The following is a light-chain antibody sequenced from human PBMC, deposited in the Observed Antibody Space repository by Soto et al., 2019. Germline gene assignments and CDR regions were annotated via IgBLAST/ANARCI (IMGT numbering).Light chain of an antibody. Sequence: DIQMTHSPSSLSASLGDRVAITCRASQSISRYLNWYQQKPGKAPKLLIYAASSLQSGVPSRFSGSGSGTDFTLTISSLQPEDFATYYCQQTYSTPRTFGQGTKVDIK. CDR1: QSISRY. V-gene: IGKV1-39*01. CDR2: AAS. CDR3: QQTYSTPRT. J-gene: IGKJ1*01.